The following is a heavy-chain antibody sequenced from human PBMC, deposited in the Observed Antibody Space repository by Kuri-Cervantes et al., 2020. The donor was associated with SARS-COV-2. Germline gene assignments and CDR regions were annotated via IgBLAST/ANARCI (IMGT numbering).Heavy chain of an antibody. J-gene: IGHJ5*02. CDR1: GYTFTGYY. CDR3: ARASIDHSNYFGWFDP. D-gene: IGHD4-11*01. CDR2: INPNSGGT. V-gene: IGHV1-2*04. Sequence: ASVKVSCKASGYTFTGYYMHWVRQAPGQGLEWMGWINPNSGGTNYAQKFQGWVTMTRDTSISTAYMELSRLRSDDTAVYYCARASIDHSNYFGWFDPWGQGTLVTVSS.